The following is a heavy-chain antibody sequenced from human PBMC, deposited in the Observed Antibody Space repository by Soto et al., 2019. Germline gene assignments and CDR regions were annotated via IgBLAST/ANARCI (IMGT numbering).Heavy chain of an antibody. CDR1: GFTFSSYA. D-gene: IGHD4-17*01. CDR2: ISYDGNNK. Sequence: QVQLVESGGGVVQPGRSLRLSCAASGFTFSSYAMHWVRQAPGKGLEWVAVISYDGNNKYYADSVKGRFTISRDNSKNTLYLQMNSLRAEDTAVYYCARGMYGDYFDYWGQGTLVTVSS. J-gene: IGHJ4*02. CDR3: ARGMYGDYFDY. V-gene: IGHV3-30-3*01.